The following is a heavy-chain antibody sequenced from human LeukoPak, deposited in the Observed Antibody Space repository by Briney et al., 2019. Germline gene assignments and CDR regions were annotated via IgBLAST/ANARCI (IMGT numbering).Heavy chain of an antibody. V-gene: IGHV3-49*04. CDR1: GFTFGDYA. D-gene: IGHD3-22*01. CDR2: IRSKAYGGTT. Sequence: GGSLRLSCTASGFTFGDYAMSWVRQAPGKGLEWVGFIRSKAYGGTTEYAASVKGRFTISRDDSKSIAYLQMNSLKTGDTAVYYCTRDTAHYYDSSGYYAYWGQGTLVIVSS. CDR3: TRDTAHYYDSSGYYAY. J-gene: IGHJ4*02.